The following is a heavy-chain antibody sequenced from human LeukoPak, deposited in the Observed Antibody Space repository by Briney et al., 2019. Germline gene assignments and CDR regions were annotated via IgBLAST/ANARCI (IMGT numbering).Heavy chain of an antibody. V-gene: IGHV3-23*01. Sequence: GGSLRLSCAASGFTFSIYAMSWVRQAPGKGLEWVSTITDSGGATYHADSVKGRFTISRDNSKNTLYLQMNSLRAEDTAVYYCAQRAQLPKRHFDHWGQGTLVTVSS. CDR2: ITDSGGAT. D-gene: IGHD2-2*01. CDR1: GFTFSIYA. J-gene: IGHJ4*02. CDR3: AQRAQLPKRHFDH.